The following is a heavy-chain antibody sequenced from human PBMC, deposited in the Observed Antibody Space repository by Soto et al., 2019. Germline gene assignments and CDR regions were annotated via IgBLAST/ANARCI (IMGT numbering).Heavy chain of an antibody. CDR3: ARRDDSSGPYYYGMDV. Sequence: QVQQVQSGAEVKKPGASVKVSCKASGYTFTDYYFHWVRQAPGQGLEWMGWINPKTGGTSFPQKFQGRVHMTRDTSISTAYMELSTLRSDDTAMYYCARRDDSSGPYYYGMDVWGQGTTVTVSS. CDR1: GYTFTDYY. V-gene: IGHV1-2*02. CDR2: INPKTGGT. D-gene: IGHD3-22*01. J-gene: IGHJ6*02.